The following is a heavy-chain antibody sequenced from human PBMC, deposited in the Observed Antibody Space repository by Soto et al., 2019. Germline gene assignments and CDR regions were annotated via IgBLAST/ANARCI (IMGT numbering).Heavy chain of an antibody. CDR3: ARGRLSLTGYYYYYYGMDV. CDR2: INHSGST. V-gene: IGHV4-34*01. D-gene: IGHD3-9*01. CDR1: GGSFSGYY. Sequence: SETLSLTCAVYGGSFSGYYWSWIHQPPGKGLEWIGEINHSGSTNYNPSLKSRATISVDTSKNQFSLKLSSVTAADTAVYYCARGRLSLTGYYYYYYGMDVWGQGTTVTVSS. J-gene: IGHJ6*02.